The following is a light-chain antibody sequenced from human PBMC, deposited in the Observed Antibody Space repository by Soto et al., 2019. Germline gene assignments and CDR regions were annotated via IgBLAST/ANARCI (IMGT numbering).Light chain of an antibody. CDR3: QQYDNLPIT. Sequence: DIQMTQSPSSLSASVGDRVTITCQASQDINNYLNWYQQKPGKAPKLLIYDSSSLEIGVPSRFSGSGSGTHFSFTISSLQPEDIATYYCQQYDNLPITFGQGTRLEMK. CDR1: QDINNY. V-gene: IGKV1-33*01. J-gene: IGKJ5*01. CDR2: DSS.